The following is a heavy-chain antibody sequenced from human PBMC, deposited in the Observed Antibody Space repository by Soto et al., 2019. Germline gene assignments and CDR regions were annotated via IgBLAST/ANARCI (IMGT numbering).Heavy chain of an antibody. Sequence: EVQLVESGGGLVKPGGSLRLSCAASGFTFSNAWMNWVRQAPGKGLEWVGRIKSKTDGGTTDYAAPVKGRFTISRDNSTNTLYLQMNSLKTEDTAVYYCNHEVGWGCRDGYTSGCEAFDIWGQGTMVTVSS. D-gene: IGHD5-12*01. V-gene: IGHV3-15*07. CDR1: GFTFSNAW. CDR2: IKSKTDGGTT. J-gene: IGHJ3*02. CDR3: NHEVGWGCRDGYTSGCEAFDI.